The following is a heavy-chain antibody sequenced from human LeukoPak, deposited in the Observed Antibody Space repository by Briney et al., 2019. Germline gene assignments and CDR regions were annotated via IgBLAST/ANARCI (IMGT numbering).Heavy chain of an antibody. CDR3: ARLSYDSSQTRGDY. CDR2: IYYSGNT. D-gene: IGHD3-22*01. CDR1: GGSISGSSYF. Sequence: SETLSLTCAVSGGSISGSSYFWGWIRQPPGKGLEWIGSIYYSGNTYYNPSLKSRVTISVDTSKNQFSLKLSSVTAADTAVYYCARLSYDSSQTRGDYWGQGTLVTVSS. V-gene: IGHV4-39*01. J-gene: IGHJ4*02.